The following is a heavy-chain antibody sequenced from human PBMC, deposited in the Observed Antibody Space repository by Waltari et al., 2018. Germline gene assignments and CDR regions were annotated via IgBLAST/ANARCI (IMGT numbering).Heavy chain of an antibody. CDR3: ARDLGSSFDY. V-gene: IGHV4-61*02. J-gene: IGHJ4*02. D-gene: IGHD6-13*01. CDR2: IYTSGST. Sequence: QVQLQESGPGLVKPSQTLSLTCTVSGGSIRSGSYYWSWIRQPAGKGLEWIGRIYTSGSTNYNPSLKSRVTISVDTSKNQFSLKLSSVTAADTAVYYCARDLGSSFDYWGQGTLVTVSS. CDR1: GGSIRSGSYY.